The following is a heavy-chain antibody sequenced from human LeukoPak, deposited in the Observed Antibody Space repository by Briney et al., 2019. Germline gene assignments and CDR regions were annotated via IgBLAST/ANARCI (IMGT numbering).Heavy chain of an antibody. CDR2: VYYSGSP. CDR3: ARYHGSSSWYWYFDY. J-gene: IGHJ4*02. D-gene: IGHD6-13*01. CDR1: GGSISSYY. V-gene: IGHV4-59*01. Sequence: SETLSLTCTVSGGSISSYYWTWIRQPPGKGLEWIGCVYYSGSPNYNPSLKSRVTISVDTSKNQFSLKLSSVTAADTAVYYCARYHGSSSWYWYFDYWGQGTLVTVSS.